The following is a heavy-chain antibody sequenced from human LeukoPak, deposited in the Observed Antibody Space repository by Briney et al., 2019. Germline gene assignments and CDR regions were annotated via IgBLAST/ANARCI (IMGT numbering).Heavy chain of an antibody. CDR2: IYTSGTT. V-gene: IGHV4-4*09. D-gene: IGHD1-14*01. Sequence: SETLSLTCTVSDASIGAYYWSWIRQPTGKELEWLGYIYTSGTTNSNPSLKSRVTVSVDTSKNQFSLKLTSVTAADTAVYYCARLGVNGTTPSFYHYMDVWGKGTSVTVSS. CDR3: ARLGVNGTTPSFYHYMDV. CDR1: DASIGAYY. J-gene: IGHJ6*03.